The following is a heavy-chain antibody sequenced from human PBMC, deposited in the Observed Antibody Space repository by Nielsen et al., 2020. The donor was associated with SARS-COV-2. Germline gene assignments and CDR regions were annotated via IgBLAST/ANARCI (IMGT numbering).Heavy chain of an antibody. V-gene: IGHV3-20*01. CDR2: INWNGGST. D-gene: IGHD3-10*01. CDR1: GFTFDDYG. J-gene: IGHJ6*02. Sequence: GESLKISCAASGFTFDDYGMSWVRQAPGKGLEWVSGINWNGGSTGYADSVKGRFTISRDNAKNSLYLQMNSLRAEDTALYHCASSLFREYYYGMDVWGQGTTVTVSS. CDR3: ASSLFREYYYGMDV.